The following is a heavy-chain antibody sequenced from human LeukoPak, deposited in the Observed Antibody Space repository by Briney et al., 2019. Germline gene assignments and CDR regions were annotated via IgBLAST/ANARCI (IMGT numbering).Heavy chain of an antibody. CDR2: ISANSGKP. V-gene: IGHV1-18*01. CDR1: GYSFTRNG. CDR3: ARDVNYAFDY. Sequence: ASVKVSCKPSGYSFTRNGISWVRQPPGQGLEWMAWISANSGKPNYAQNFQDRVTLTTDTSTSTAYMEPRSLRSDDTAVYYCARDVNYAFDYWGQGTLVTVSS. D-gene: IGHD3-16*01. J-gene: IGHJ4*02.